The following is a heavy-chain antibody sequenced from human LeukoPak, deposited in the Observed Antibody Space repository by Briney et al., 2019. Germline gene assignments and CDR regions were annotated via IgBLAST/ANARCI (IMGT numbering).Heavy chain of an antibody. CDR2: LSGSCGIA. CDR3: AKLLKGYYDSSGYLDAFDI. V-gene: IGHV3-23*01. J-gene: IGHJ3*02. Sequence: PGGSLRLSCAASVFTFTIYAMTWVREAPGEGLEWVSSLSGSCGIAHYADFVRGRFTLSRDSSKHTLFLQVNRLGGGDTVLLFCAKLLKGYYDSSGYLDAFDIWGQGTMVTVS. CDR1: VFTFTIYA. D-gene: IGHD3-22*01.